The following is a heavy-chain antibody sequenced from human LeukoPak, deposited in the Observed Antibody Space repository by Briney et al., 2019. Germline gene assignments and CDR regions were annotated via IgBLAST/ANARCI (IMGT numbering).Heavy chain of an antibody. D-gene: IGHD3-22*01. Sequence: GGSLRLSCAASGFTFSSYGMHWVRQAPGKGLEWVAVISYDGSNKYYADSVKGRFTISRDNSKNTLYLQMNSLRAEDTAVYYCAKDMAERPTYYYDSIHRGQGTLVTVPS. CDR3: AKDMAERPTYYYDSIH. J-gene: IGHJ4*02. V-gene: IGHV3-30*18. CDR2: ISYDGSNK. CDR1: GFTFSSYG.